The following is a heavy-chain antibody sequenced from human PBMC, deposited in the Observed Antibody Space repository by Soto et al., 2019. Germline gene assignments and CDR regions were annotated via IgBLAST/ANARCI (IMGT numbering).Heavy chain of an antibody. CDR3: ARRLDGDYDY. CDR2: ISTYNGNT. CDR1: GYSFTTSG. J-gene: IGHJ4*02. Sequence: QVQLVQSGAEVQMPGASVKVSCRASGYSFTTSGITWVRQAPGQGLEWMGWISTYNGNTNYAQKIQDRLILTTDTSTNIDYMELRSLRSDDTAIYYCARRLDGDYDYWGQGTLVTVSS. D-gene: IGHD4-17*01. V-gene: IGHV1-18*01.